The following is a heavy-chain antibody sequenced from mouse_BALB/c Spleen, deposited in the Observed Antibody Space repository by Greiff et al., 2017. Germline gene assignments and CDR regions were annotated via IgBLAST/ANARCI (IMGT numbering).Heavy chain of an antibody. CDR3: ARYYGSSYAMDY. J-gene: IGHJ4*01. CDR1: GDSITSGY. D-gene: IGHD1-1*01. V-gene: IGHV3-8*02. Sequence: EVKVEESGPSLVKPSQTLSLTCSVTGDSITSGYWNWIRKFPGNKLEYMGYISYSGSTYYNPSLKSRISITRDTSKNQYYLQLNSVTTEDTATYYCARYYGSSYAMDYWGQGTSVTVSS. CDR2: ISYSGST.